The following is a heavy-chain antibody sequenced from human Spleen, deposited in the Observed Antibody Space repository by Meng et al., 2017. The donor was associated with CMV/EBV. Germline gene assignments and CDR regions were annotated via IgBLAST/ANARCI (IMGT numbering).Heavy chain of an antibody. CDR2: ISGSGGST. CDR1: GFTFSSYA. J-gene: IGHJ4*02. CDR3: ARGALLGDFWSGYYSDY. Sequence: GESLKISCAASGFTFSSYAMSWVRQAPGKGLEWVSAISGSGGSTYYADSVKGRFTISRDNAKNSLYLQMNSLRAEDTAVYYCARGALLGDFWSGYYSDYWGQGTLVTVSS. D-gene: IGHD3-3*01. V-gene: IGHV3-23*01.